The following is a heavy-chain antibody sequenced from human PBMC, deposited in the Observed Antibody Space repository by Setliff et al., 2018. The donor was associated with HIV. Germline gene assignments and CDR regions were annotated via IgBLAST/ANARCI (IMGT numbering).Heavy chain of an antibody. CDR3: ARVQTMAVAGTQYYYMDV. D-gene: IGHD6-19*01. V-gene: IGHV1-3*01. J-gene: IGHJ6*03. CDR2: INAGNGNT. CDR1: GFTFTNYA. Sequence: ASVKVSCKASGFTFTNYAIHWVRQAPGQRLEWMGWINAGNGNTKYSQKFQGRVTFTRDTSASTAYMELSSLRSEDTAVYYCARVQTMAVAGTQYYYMDVWGKGTTVTVSS.